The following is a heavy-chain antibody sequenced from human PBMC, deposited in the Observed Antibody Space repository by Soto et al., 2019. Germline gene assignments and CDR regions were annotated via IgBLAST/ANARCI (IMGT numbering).Heavy chain of an antibody. CDR3: ARGGGVGVAGSAAFDM. Sequence: QLHLVQSGAVVKKPGASVTVSCSASGYPVTAYYMHWVRQAPGRGLEWMGGINPATGAAKYTQTFPGRVHITRDTSTSTVFMELRGLTSADTAVFFCARGGGVGVAGSAAFDMWGQGTLVTVSS. D-gene: IGHD3-3*01. CDR2: INPATGAA. CDR1: GYPVTAYY. J-gene: IGHJ3*02. V-gene: IGHV1-2*02.